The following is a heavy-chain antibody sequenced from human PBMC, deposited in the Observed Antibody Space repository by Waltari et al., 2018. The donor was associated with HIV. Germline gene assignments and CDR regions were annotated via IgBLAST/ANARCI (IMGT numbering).Heavy chain of an antibody. CDR1: GFTFSGSA. CDR2: IGSKANSYST. D-gene: IGHD3-16*01. V-gene: IGHV3-73*01. J-gene: IGHJ4*02. CDR3: GGIPGGY. Sequence: EVQLVESGGGLVQPGGSLKLSCAASGFTFSGSAMHWVRQASGKGLEWVGRIGSKANSYSTAYAASVKGRFTIYRDDSKNTAYLQMNSLKTEDTAVYYCGGIPGGYWGQGTLVTVSS.